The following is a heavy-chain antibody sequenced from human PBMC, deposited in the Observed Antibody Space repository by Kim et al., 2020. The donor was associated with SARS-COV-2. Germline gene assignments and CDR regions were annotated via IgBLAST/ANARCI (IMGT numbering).Heavy chain of an antibody. D-gene: IGHD6-19*01. J-gene: IGHJ5*02. CDR3: ASGYSSGWYRKDWFDP. CDR2: MNPNSGNT. Sequence: ASVKVSCKASGYTFTSYDINWVRQATGQGLEWMGWMNPNSGNTGYAQKFQGRVTMTRNTSISTAYMELSSLRSEDTAVYYCASGYSSGWYRKDWFDPWGQGTLVTVSS. V-gene: IGHV1-8*01. CDR1: GYTFTSYD.